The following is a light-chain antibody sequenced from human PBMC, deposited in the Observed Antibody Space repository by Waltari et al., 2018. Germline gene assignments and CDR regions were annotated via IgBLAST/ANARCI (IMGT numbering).Light chain of an antibody. Sequence: SYELTQPPSVSVSPGQTARITCSGYALPKNYAYWYQQKSGQAPVLVIYDDSKRPSGIPERFSGSSSGTMATLTISGAQVEDEADYYCYSTDSSGNHGVFGGGTKVTVL. V-gene: IGLV3-10*01. J-gene: IGLJ2*01. CDR1: ALPKNY. CDR3: YSTDSSGNHGV. CDR2: DDS.